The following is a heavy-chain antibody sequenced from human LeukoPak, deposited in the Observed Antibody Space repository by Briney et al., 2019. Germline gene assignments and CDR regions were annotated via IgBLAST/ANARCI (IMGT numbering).Heavy chain of an antibody. CDR1: EFTFNRYW. D-gene: IGHD6-13*01. CDR2: IKEDGSRK. J-gene: IGHJ4*02. Sequence: GGSLRLSCAASEFTFNRYWMSWVRQAPGKGLEWVANIKEDGSRKEYVNSVKGRFTISRDNAKNSLYLQMNSLRAEDTAVYYCASLGYSSSWYPGYWGQGTLVTVSS. V-gene: IGHV3-7*01. CDR3: ASLGYSSSWYPGY.